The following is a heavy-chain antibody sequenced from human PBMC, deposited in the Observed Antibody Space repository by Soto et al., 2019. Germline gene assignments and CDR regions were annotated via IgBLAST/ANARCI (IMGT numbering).Heavy chain of an antibody. CDR1: GFTFSSYA. Sequence: PGGSLRLSCAASGFTFSSYAMHWVRQAPGKGLEWVAVISYDGSNKYYADSVKGRFTISRDNSKNTLYLQMNSLRAEDTAVYYCARDNRLKSSGGSCFDYWGQGTQVTVSS. D-gene: IGHD2-15*01. CDR2: ISYDGSNK. J-gene: IGHJ4*02. V-gene: IGHV3-30-3*01. CDR3: ARDNRLKSSGGSCFDY.